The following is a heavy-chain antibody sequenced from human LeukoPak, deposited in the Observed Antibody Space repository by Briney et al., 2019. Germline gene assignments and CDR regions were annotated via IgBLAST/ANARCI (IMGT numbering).Heavy chain of an antibody. J-gene: IGHJ6*03. V-gene: IGHV4-38-2*01. CDR1: GYSISSGYH. Sequence: PSETLSLTCAVSGYSISSGYHWGWFRQPPGKGLEWIGCMYHSGSTYYNPSLKSRVTISVDTSKNQFSLKLSSVTAADTAVYYCARQGGSSSPYYYYYMDVWGKGTTVTVSS. D-gene: IGHD6-13*01. CDR3: ARQGGSSSPYYYYYMDV. CDR2: MYHSGST.